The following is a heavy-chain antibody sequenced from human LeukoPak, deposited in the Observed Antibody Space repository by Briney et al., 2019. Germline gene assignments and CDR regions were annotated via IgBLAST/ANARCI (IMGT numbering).Heavy chain of an antibody. CDR1: GGSIIGYY. D-gene: IGHD6-13*01. Sequence: SETLSLTCTVSGGSIIGYYWSWIRQPAGKGLEWIGRIHGTGGTDYNPSLKSRVTMSVDTSKNQFSLKLTSVTAADTAVYYCAKDGRSWPFFDSWGQGTLVTVSS. CDR3: AKDGRSWPFFDS. J-gene: IGHJ4*02. CDR2: IHGTGGT. V-gene: IGHV4-4*07.